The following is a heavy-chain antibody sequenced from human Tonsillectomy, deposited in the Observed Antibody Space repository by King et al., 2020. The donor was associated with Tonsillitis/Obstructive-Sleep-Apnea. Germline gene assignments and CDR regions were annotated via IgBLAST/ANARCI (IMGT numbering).Heavy chain of an antibody. CDR1: GGSIRNYY. CDR3: ARAQYEFWRMGYYYYYMDV. V-gene: IGHV4-59*01. Sequence: QLQESGPGLVKPSETLSLTCTVSGGSIRNYYWSWIRQPPGEGLEWIGYIYYSGSTNYNPSLQSRVTISVDMSNNQFSLKLTSVTAADTAVYYCARAQYEFWRMGYYYYYMDVGGKGTTVTVSS. J-gene: IGHJ6*03. CDR2: IYYSGST. D-gene: IGHD3-3*01.